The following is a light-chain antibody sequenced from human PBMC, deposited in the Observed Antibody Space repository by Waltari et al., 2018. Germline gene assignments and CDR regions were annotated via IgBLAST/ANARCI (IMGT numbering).Light chain of an antibody. J-gene: IGLJ3*02. CDR3: YSTDSSGDHRV. CDR1: ALPRKY. CDR2: EDN. Sequence: SYELTQPSSVSVSPGQTTRITCSGDALPRKYASWYQQKSGQAPVLVIYEDNKRPSGNPERFSGSSSGTMATLTISGAQVDDEADYYCYSTDSSGDHRVFGVGTKLTVL. V-gene: IGLV3-10*01.